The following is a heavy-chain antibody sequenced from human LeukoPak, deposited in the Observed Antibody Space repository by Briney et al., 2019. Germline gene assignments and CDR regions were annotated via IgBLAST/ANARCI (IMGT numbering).Heavy chain of an antibody. V-gene: IGHV3-21*01. CDR1: GFTFSAYS. J-gene: IGHJ2*01. D-gene: IGHD3-22*01. CDR2: ISSSSIYR. Sequence: VGSLRLSCAASGFTFSAYSMNWVRQAPGKGLEWVSSISSSSIYRYYGDSVKGRFTISRDNAKNSLYLQMNSLRAEDTAVFYCARAPVYYDESRGHLKISNWYLDLWGRGTLVTVSS. CDR3: ARAPVYYDESRGHLKISNWYLDL.